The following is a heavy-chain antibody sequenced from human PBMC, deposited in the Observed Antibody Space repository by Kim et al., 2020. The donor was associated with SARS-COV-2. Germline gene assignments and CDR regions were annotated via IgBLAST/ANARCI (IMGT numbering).Heavy chain of an antibody. D-gene: IGHD3-16*01. V-gene: IGHV1-3*01. CDR1: GYNFINYG. Sequence: ASVKVSCKASGYNFINYGMVWVRQAPGQSLEWMGWINAGNGNTKYSEKFQGRVTITRDTSATTGYMELSRLRSEDTAVFYCATTRRPGGAAFDYWGQGTMVTVS. J-gene: IGHJ4*02. CDR2: INAGNGNT. CDR3: ATTRRPGGAAFDY.